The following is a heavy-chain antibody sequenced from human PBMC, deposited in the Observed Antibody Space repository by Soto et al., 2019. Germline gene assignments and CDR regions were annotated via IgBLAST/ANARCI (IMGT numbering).Heavy chain of an antibody. CDR3: ARVAMPGQRLLGLDY. Sequence: QVQLVQSGSEVMRPGASMTLSCKASGYSFTSYYVHWVRQAPGQGLEWMGIINPNGGGTAYAQTFHGRLTMTRDTSTSTVYMELSSLNSDDTAMSYCARVAMPGQRLLGLDYWGQGILLTVSS. CDR1: GYSFTSYY. V-gene: IGHV1-46*01. J-gene: IGHJ4*02. CDR2: INPNGGGT. D-gene: IGHD6-25*01.